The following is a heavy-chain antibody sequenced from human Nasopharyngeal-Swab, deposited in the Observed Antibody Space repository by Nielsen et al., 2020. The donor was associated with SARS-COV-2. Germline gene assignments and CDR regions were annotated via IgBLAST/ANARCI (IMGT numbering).Heavy chain of an antibody. Sequence: ASVKVSCKASGYTFTSYYLHWVRQAPGQGLEWMGILNPTDGSTSYAQKFEGRVTMTRVTSTSTVYMELNSLRSEDTAVYYCARVLPFRITGTSGMDVLGQGTTVTFSS. V-gene: IGHV1-46*01. D-gene: IGHD1-7*01. J-gene: IGHJ6*02. CDR1: GYTFTSYY. CDR2: LNPTDGST. CDR3: ARVLPFRITGTSGMDV.